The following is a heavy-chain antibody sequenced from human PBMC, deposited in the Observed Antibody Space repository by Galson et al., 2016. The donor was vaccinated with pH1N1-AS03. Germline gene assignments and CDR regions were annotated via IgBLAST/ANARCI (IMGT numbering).Heavy chain of an antibody. CDR1: GGTFSNFA. D-gene: IGHD3-16*01. CDR2: IHPIFGTV. Sequence: SVKVSCKASGGTFSNFAISWMRQAPGQGLEWMGGIHPIFGTVTYAQKFQGRLTVTADDSTSAAYMELSSLTSVDTAIYYCARDRYYDGCGRKFFESEYWGQGTLVIVSS. CDR3: ARDRYYDGCGRKFFESEY. J-gene: IGHJ4*02. V-gene: IGHV1-69*13.